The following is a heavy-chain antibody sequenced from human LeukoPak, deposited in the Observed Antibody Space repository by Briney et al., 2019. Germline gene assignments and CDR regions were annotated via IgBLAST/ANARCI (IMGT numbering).Heavy chain of an antibody. D-gene: IGHD5-24*01. CDR1: GGSFSDYY. Sequence: PSETLSLTCAVYGGSFSDYYWGWIRQPPGKGLEWLGEINHSGNNNYNPSLKSRVTISVDTPKNQFSLRLSSVTAADTAVYYCARLKRWLQPLNYYYYYYMDVWGKGTTVTVSS. J-gene: IGHJ6*03. CDR3: ARLKRWLQPLNYYYYYYMDV. CDR2: INHSGNN. V-gene: IGHV4-34*01.